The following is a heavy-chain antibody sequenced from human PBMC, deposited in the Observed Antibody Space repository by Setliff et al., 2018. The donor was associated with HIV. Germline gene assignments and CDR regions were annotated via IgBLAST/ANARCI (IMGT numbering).Heavy chain of an antibody. Sequence: PGGSLRLSCAASGFTFSNYEMNWVRQAPGKGLEWVSYISSSGTTIYYADSVKGRFTISRDSAKNSLYLQMNSLRAEDTAVYYCARPNYYDSSGSFDYWGQGTLVTVSS. CDR1: GFTFSNYE. CDR3: ARPNYYDSSGSFDY. CDR2: ISSSGTTI. D-gene: IGHD3-22*01. J-gene: IGHJ4*02. V-gene: IGHV3-48*03.